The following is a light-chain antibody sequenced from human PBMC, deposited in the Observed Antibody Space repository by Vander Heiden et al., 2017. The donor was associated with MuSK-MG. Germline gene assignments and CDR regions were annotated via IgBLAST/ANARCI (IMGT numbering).Light chain of an antibody. J-gene: IGKJ5*01. CDR3: QQSYSTRPIT. CDR1: QSISSY. Sequence: DIQITQSPSSLSASVGDRVTITCRASQSISSYLNWYQQKPGKAPKLLIYAAASWQSGVPSRFSGSGSGTDVTLTISSRQPEDFATYYCQQSYSTRPITFGQGTRLEIK. V-gene: IGKV1-39*01. CDR2: AAA.